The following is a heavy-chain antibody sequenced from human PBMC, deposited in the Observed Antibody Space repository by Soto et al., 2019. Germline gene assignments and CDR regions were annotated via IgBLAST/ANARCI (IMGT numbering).Heavy chain of an antibody. CDR3: ARTSYYDSSGYYHMDV. D-gene: IGHD3-22*01. J-gene: IGHJ6*02. CDR2: IHYSGST. CDR1: AGSISSSNW. Sequence: QVQLQESGPGLVKPSGTLSLTCAVSAGSISSSNWWTWVRQSPGKGLEWIGEIHYSGSTNYNLSLRSRVNISLDKPKNQLSLKLTSVSAAETADYYCARTSYYDSSGYYHMDVWGQGTTVTVSS. V-gene: IGHV4-4*02.